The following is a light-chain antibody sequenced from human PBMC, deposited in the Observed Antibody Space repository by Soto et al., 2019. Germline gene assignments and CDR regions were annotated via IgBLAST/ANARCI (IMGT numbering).Light chain of an antibody. CDR1: QSVGLS. CDR3: QQRTSWPPWT. CDR2: DAS. J-gene: IGKJ1*01. Sequence: VLTLSPATLSLSPGGRATLSCRASQSVGLSLAWYQQKPGQAPRLLIYDASERASGIPARFSGSGSGTDFTLTISSLEPEDFAVYYCQQRTSWPPWTFGQGTKVDIK. V-gene: IGKV3-11*01.